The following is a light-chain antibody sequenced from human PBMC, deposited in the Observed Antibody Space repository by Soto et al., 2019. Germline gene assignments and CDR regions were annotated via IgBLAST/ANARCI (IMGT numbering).Light chain of an antibody. J-gene: IGLJ2*01. CDR3: AAWDDSLSVFGVV. Sequence: QSVLTQPPSASGTPGQRVTISCSGSSSNIGSNYVYWYQQLPGTAPKLLIYRNNQRPSGVPDRFSGSKSGTSASLAISGLRSEDEADYYCAAWDDSLSVFGVVFGGGTKLTVL. CDR1: SSNIGSNY. V-gene: IGLV1-47*01. CDR2: RNN.